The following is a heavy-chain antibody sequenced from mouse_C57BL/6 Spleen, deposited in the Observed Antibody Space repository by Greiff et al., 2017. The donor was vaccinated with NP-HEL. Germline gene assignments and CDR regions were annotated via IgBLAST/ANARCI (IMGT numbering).Heavy chain of an antibody. V-gene: IGHV3-1*01. J-gene: IGHJ1*03. CDR3: AREELGPWYFDV. CDR2: ISYSGST. CDR1: GYSITSGYD. Sequence: VQLKESGPGMVKPSQSLSLTCTVTGYSITSGYDWHWIRHFPGNKLEWMGYISYSGSTNYNPSLKSRISITHDTSKNHFFLKLNSVTTEDTATYYCAREELGPWYFDVWGTGTTVTVSS.